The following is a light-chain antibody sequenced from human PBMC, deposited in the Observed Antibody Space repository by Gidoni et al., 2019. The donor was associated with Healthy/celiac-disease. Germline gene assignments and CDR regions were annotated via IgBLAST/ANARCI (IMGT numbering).Light chain of an antibody. CDR3: QQSYSTPLT. CDR2: AAS. CDR1: QSISSY. V-gene: IGKV1-39*01. J-gene: IGKJ4*01. Sequence: DVQMTKSPPSLSASVGERVTITCRASQSISSYLNWYQQKPGKAPKLLIYAASSLQSGVPSRFRGSGSGTDFTLTISSLQPEDFATYYCQQSYSTPLTFXGXTKVEIK.